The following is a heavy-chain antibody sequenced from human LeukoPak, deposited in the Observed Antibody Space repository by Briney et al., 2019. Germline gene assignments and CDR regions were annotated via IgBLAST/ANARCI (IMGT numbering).Heavy chain of an antibody. Sequence: ASVKVSCKASGYTFTSYDINWVRQATGQGLEWMGWMNPNSGNTGYAQKFQGRVTMTRNTSISTAYMELSSLRSEDTAVYYCAMGADSGSYWAWNYYYGMDVWGQGTTVTVSS. CDR1: GYTFTSYD. CDR2: MNPNSGNT. D-gene: IGHD1-26*01. V-gene: IGHV1-8*01. J-gene: IGHJ6*02. CDR3: AMGADSGSYWAWNYYYGMDV.